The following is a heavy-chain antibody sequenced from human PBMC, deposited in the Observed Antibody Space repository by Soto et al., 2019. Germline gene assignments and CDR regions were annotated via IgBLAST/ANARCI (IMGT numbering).Heavy chain of an antibody. CDR3: ARDGSKTLRDCFDP. D-gene: IGHD4-17*01. CDR2: VYATGTS. Sequence: SETLSLTCSVSGGSMSKFYWSWIRKTAGKGLEWMGRVYATGTSDYNPSLRSRIAMSVDISKKTFSLRLRSVTAADTGVYYCARDGSKTLRDCFDPWGQGILVTVSS. J-gene: IGHJ5*02. CDR1: GGSMSKFY. V-gene: IGHV4-4*07.